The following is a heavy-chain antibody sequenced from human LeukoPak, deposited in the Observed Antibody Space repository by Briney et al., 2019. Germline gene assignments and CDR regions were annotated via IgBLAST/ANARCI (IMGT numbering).Heavy chain of an antibody. D-gene: IGHD6-19*01. Sequence: ASVKVSCKASGYTFTTYDINWVRQATGQGLEWMGWMNPNSGNTGYAQKFRGRVTMTRNTSISTAYMEVSSLRSEDTAVYYCARGRGSGHKENWFDPWGQGTLVTVSS. CDR3: ARGRGSGHKENWFDP. CDR2: MNPNSGNT. V-gene: IGHV1-8*01. CDR1: GYTFTTYD. J-gene: IGHJ5*02.